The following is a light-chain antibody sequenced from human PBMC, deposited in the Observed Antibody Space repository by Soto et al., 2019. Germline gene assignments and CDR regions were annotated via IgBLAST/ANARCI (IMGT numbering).Light chain of an antibody. Sequence: ETVLTQSPDTLSLSPGERATLSCRASQSVSSYLAWYQQKVGQAPRLLIFDASNRATSIPARFSGSGSVTDFTLTISSLEPEDFAVYYCQQRSNWPRTFGQGTKVEIK. CDR1: QSVSSY. J-gene: IGKJ1*01. V-gene: IGKV3-11*01. CDR3: QQRSNWPRT. CDR2: DAS.